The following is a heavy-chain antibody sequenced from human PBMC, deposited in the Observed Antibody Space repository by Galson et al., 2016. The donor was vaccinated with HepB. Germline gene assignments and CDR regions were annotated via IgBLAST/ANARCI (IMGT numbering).Heavy chain of an antibody. CDR3: ARDPNAVVTGTYA. CDR1: GFTVSNNY. CDR2: IYSGGTT. D-gene: IGHD4-23*01. J-gene: IGHJ6*02. V-gene: IGHV3-66*01. Sequence: SLRLSCAASGFTVSNNYMNWVRQAPGKGLEWVSLIYSGGTTYYADSVKGRFPISRDSSKNTLYLQINSLRVEDTAVYYCARDPNAVVTGTYAWGQGTTVTVSS.